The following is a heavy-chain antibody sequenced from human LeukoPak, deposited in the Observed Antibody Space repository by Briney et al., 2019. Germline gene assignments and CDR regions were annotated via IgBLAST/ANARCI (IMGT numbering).Heavy chain of an antibody. Sequence: KPSEALSLSCTVTGGSISSGSYYWGRIRQPPGKGLERIGSMHYNERTYSIPSLKSRVIISVDTSKNQFSLSLSSVTAADTAVFYCASTYYDILTPSYYFDFWGRGTLVTVSS. CDR3: ASTYYDILTPSYYFDF. CDR2: MHYNERT. J-gene: IGHJ4*02. V-gene: IGHV4-39*01. D-gene: IGHD3-9*01. CDR1: GGSISSGSYY.